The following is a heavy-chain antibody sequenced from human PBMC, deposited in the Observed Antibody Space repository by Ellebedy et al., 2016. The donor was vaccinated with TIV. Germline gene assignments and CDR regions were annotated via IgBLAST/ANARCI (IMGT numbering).Heavy chain of an antibody. D-gene: IGHD3-3*01. Sequence: GESLKISCAASGFTFSSYAMSWVRQAPGKGLEWVSAISGSGGSTYYADSVKGRFTISRDNSKNTLYLQMNSLRAEDTAVYYCAKGTYYDFWSGYVDYWGQGTLVTVSS. CDR1: GFTFSSYA. CDR3: AKGTYYDFWSGYVDY. CDR2: ISGSGGST. V-gene: IGHV3-23*01. J-gene: IGHJ4*02.